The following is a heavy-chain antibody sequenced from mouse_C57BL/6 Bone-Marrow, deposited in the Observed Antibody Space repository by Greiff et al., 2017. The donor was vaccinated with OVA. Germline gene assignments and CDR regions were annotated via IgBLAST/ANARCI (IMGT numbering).Heavy chain of an antibody. V-gene: IGHV1-81*01. J-gene: IGHJ1*03. CDR3: AKGGRYYGSSYWYFDV. Sequence: VQGVESGAELARPGASVKLSCKASGYTFTSYGISWVKQRTGQGLEWIGEIYPRSGNTYYNEKFKGKATLTADKSSSTAYMELRSLTSEDSAVYFCAKGGRYYGSSYWYFDVWGTGTTVTVSS. CDR1: GYTFTSYG. D-gene: IGHD1-1*01. CDR2: IYPRSGNT.